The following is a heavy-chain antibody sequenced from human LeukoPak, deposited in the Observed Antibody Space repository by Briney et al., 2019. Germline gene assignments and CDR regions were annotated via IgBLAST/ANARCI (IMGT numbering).Heavy chain of an antibody. Sequence: PGGSLRLSCAASGFTFSSYAMHWVRQAPGKGLEWVAFIRYDGSNEYYADSVKGRFTISRDNSKNTLYLQMNSLRAEDTAVYYCAKEGDYGDRAGGMDVWGQGTTVTVSS. D-gene: IGHD4-17*01. CDR2: IRYDGSNE. V-gene: IGHV3-30*02. CDR3: AKEGDYGDRAGGMDV. CDR1: GFTFSSYA. J-gene: IGHJ6*02.